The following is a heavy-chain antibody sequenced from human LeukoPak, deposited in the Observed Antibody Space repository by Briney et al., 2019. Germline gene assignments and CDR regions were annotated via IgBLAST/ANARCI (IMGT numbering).Heavy chain of an antibody. CDR1: GYTFTSYD. Sequence: ASVKVSCKASGYTFTSYDINWVRQATGQGLEWMGWMNPNSGNTGYAQKFQGRVTMTRDTSISTAYMELSRLRSDDTAVYYCARSSTSERPDFDYWGQGTLVTVSS. CDR3: ARSSTSERPDFDY. J-gene: IGHJ4*02. V-gene: IGHV1-8*01. D-gene: IGHD2-2*01. CDR2: MNPNSGNT.